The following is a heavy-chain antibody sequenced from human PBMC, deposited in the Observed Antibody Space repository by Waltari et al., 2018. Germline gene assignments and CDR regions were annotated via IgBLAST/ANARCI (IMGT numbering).Heavy chain of an antibody. J-gene: IGHJ4*02. V-gene: IGHV4-4*02. Sequence: QLQLQQSVPGLVKPSDSLSLTCAVYGDSMSSTYWWSWVRQPPGKGLEWIGQIRGTGKPNYNPSLDSRVTISIDTSNNHISLMLASVTAADTAVYYCARDRGRGLYLDSWGQGTLVTVSP. D-gene: IGHD2-15*01. CDR2: IRGTGKP. CDR3: ARDRGRGLYLDS. CDR1: GDSMSSTYW.